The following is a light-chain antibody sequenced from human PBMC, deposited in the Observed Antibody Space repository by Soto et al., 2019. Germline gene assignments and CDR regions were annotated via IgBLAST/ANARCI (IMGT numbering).Light chain of an antibody. CDR3: QQVNTYPVT. J-gene: IGKJ4*01. Sequence: DVQLTQSPSFLAASVGDRLTITCRASQDIKRFLASYQQKPGKAPKLLIYTISTLQSGVPSRFSGSGSGTEFTLTISSLQPDDFATYYCQQVNTYPVTFGGGTKVEI. V-gene: IGKV1-9*01. CDR2: TIS. CDR1: QDIKRF.